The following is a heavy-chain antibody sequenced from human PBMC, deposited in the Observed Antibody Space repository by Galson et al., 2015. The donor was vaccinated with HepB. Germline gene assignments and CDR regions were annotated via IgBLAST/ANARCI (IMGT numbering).Heavy chain of an antibody. Sequence: SLRLSCAASGFTFSSYWMHWVRQAPGKGLVWVSRINNDGSSTSYADSVKGRFTISRDNAKNTLYLQMNSLRAEDTAVYYCARDSLLWFGELFFYGMDVWGQGTTVTVSS. CDR2: INNDGSST. CDR3: ARDSLLWFGELFFYGMDV. CDR1: GFTFSSYW. J-gene: IGHJ6*02. D-gene: IGHD3-10*01. V-gene: IGHV3-74*01.